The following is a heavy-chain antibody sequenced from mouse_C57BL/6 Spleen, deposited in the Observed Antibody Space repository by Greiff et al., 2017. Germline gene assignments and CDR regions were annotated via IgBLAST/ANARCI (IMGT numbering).Heavy chain of an antibody. CDR1: GYTFTSYW. D-gene: IGHD2-3*01. J-gene: IGHJ2*01. CDR2: IDPSDSYT. CDR3: ARDDGYHY. V-gene: IGHV1-59*01. Sequence: QVQLQQPGAELVRPGTSVKLSCKASGYTFTSYWMHWVKQRPGQGLEWIGVIDPSDSYTNYNQKFKGKATLTVDTSSSTAYMQLSSLTSEDSAVYYCARDDGYHYWGQGTTLTVSS.